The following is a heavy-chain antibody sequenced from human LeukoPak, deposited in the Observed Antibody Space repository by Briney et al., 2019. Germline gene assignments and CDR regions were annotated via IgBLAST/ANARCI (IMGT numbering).Heavy chain of an antibody. CDR1: GFTFSNYA. CDR3: AREIVAGTFDY. CDR2: INDSGGST. J-gene: IGHJ4*02. V-gene: IGHV3-23*01. Sequence: GGSLRLSCAASGFTFSNYAMNWVRQAPGKGLEWVAGINDSGGSTFYADSVKGRFTISRDNSKNTVFLQMSGLRAEDTAVYYCAREIVAGTFDYWGQGILVTVSS. D-gene: IGHD5-12*01.